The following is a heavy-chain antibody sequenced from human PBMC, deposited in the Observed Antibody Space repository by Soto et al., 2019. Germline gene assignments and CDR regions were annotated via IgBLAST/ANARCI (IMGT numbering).Heavy chain of an antibody. J-gene: IGHJ5*02. V-gene: IGHV3-21*01. CDR1: GFTFSSYS. D-gene: IGHD2-2*01. CDR3: ARDPQSQLLWMGWFDP. Sequence: GGSLRLSCAASGFTFSSYSMNWVRQAPGKGLEWVSSISSSSSYIYYADSVKGRFTISRDNAKNSLYLQMNSLRAEDTAVYYCARDPQSQLLWMGWFDPWGQGTLVTVSS. CDR2: ISSSSSYI.